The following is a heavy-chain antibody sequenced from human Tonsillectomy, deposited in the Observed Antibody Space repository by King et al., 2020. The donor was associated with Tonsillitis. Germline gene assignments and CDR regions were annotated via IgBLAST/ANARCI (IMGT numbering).Heavy chain of an antibody. J-gene: IGHJ4*02. V-gene: IGHV4-59*08. Sequence: QVQLQESGPGLMKPSETLSLTCTVSGDSISRYYWTWIRQPPGKRLEWIGYIDYTGTTNHNPSLKSRVTISVDTSKNNFSLRLSSVTAADTAVYYCARHLRGKGSGTLGAIDYWGQGTLVTVSS. CDR3: ARHLRGKGSGTLGAIDY. CDR1: GDSISRYY. D-gene: IGHD3-10*01. CDR2: IDYTGTT.